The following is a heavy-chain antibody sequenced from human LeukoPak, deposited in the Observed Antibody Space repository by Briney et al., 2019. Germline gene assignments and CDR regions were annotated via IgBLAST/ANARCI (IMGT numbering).Heavy chain of an antibody. Sequence: GASVKVSCKASGYTFTNYDINWVRQATGQGLEWMGWLNPGSGYTGFAQKFQGRVTITRDTSISTAYMEVTSLRSENTAVYFCARGYINGPYYFDSWGQGTLVTVST. J-gene: IGHJ4*02. CDR1: GYTFTNYD. D-gene: IGHD5-18*01. CDR3: ARGYINGPYYFDS. CDR2: LNPGSGYT. V-gene: IGHV1-8*02.